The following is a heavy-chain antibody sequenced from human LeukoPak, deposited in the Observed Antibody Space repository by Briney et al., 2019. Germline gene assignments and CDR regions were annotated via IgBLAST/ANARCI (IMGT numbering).Heavy chain of an antibody. CDR3: ARTLTSSTSCLAY. D-gene: IGHD2-2*01. CDR2: INSDGSST. CDR1: GFTFSSYW. V-gene: IGHV3-74*01. J-gene: IGHJ4*02. Sequence: PGGSLRLSCAVSGFTFSSYWMHWVRQAPGKGLVGVSRINSDGSSTSYADSVKGRFTISRDNAKNTLYLQMNSLRAEDTAVYYCARTLTSSTSCLAYWGQGTLVTVSS.